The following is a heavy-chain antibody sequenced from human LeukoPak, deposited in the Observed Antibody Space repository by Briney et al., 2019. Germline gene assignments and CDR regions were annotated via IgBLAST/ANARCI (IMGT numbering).Heavy chain of an antibody. D-gene: IGHD1-26*01. Sequence: SETLSLTCTVSGGSISSYYWSWIRQPPGKGLEWIGYIYYSRSTNYNPSLKSRVTISVDTSKNQFSLKLSSVTAADTAVYYCARLIIVGATRYYYYYMDVWGKGTTVTVSS. J-gene: IGHJ6*03. CDR3: ARLIIVGATRYYYYYMDV. CDR2: IYYSRST. CDR1: GGSISSYY. V-gene: IGHV4-59*01.